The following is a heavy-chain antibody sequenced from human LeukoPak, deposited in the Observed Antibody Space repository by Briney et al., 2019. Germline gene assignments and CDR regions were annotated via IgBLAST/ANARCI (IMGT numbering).Heavy chain of an antibody. CDR2: IRYDGSNK. J-gene: IGHJ6*02. D-gene: IGHD3-10*01. CDR1: GFTFSSYG. Sequence: GGSLRLSCAASGFTFSSYGMHWVRQAPGKGLEWVAFIRYDGSNKYYADSVKGRFTISGDNSKNTLYLQMNSLRAEDAAVYYCAKASDYHGSGRGNHYYYYGMDVWGQGTTVTVSS. V-gene: IGHV3-30*02. CDR3: AKASDYHGSGRGNHYYYYGMDV.